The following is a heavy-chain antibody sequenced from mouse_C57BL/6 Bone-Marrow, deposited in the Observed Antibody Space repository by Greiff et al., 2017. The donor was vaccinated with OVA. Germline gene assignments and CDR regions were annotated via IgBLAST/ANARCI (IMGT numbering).Heavy chain of an antibody. CDR2: INPYNGGT. V-gene: IGHV1-19*01. CDR1: GYTFTDYY. CDR3: ARYYDGYYVDY. D-gene: IGHD2-3*01. J-gene: IGHJ2*01. Sequence: EVQLQQSGPVLVKPGASVKMSCKASGYTFTDYYMNWVKQSHGKSLEWIGVINPYNGGTSYNQKFKGKATLTVDKSSSTAYMELHILTSEDSAVYYCARYYDGYYVDYWGQGTTLTVSS.